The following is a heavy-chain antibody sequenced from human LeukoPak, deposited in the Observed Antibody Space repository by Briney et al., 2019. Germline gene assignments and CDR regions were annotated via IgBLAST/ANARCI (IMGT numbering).Heavy chain of an antibody. D-gene: IGHD6-13*01. CDR3: AKERGSSWYGFIDY. V-gene: IGHV3-23*01. Sequence: GPLRPSSAASGFTSVDTGMSWVRQAPGKGWEWFSTISGIGGSTYYADSVKGRFTISRDNSKNTLYLQMNSLRAEDTAVYYCAKERGSSWYGFIDYWGQGTLVTVSS. CDR1: GFTSVDTG. J-gene: IGHJ4*02. CDR2: ISGIGGST.